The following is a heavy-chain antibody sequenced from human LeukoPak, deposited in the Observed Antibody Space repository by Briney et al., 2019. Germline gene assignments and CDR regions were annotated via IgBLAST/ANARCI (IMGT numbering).Heavy chain of an antibody. J-gene: IGHJ5*02. CDR2: IYPGDSDT. Sequence: GESLKISCKGSGYSFSTYWIAWVRQMTGKGLEWMGIIYPGDSDTRYSPSFQAQVTISADKSISTAYLQWSSLKASDTAMYYCARLGYGDSNCFDPWGQGTLVTVSS. CDR3: ARLGYGDSNCFDP. V-gene: IGHV5-51*01. CDR1: GYSFSTYW. D-gene: IGHD4-17*01.